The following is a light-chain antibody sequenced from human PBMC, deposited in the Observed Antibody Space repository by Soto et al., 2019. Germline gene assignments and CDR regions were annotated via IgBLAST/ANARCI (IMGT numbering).Light chain of an antibody. V-gene: IGKV3D-20*02. CDR1: ETVSGSY. CDR2: GAS. CDR3: QQRSNWL. J-gene: IGKJ3*01. Sequence: EIVLTQSPGTLSLSPGERATLSCRASETVSGSYLAWYQQKPGQAPRLLIHGASTRATGIADRFSGSGSGTDFTLTISRLEPEDFAVYYCQQRSNWLFGPGTKVDIK.